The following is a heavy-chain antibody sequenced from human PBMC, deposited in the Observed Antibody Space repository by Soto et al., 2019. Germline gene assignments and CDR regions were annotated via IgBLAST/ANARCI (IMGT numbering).Heavy chain of an antibody. D-gene: IGHD3-10*01. Sequence: EVPLVESGGGLVQPGGSLRLSCAASGFTFRTYTMNWVRQAPGKGLEWVSYISTTSDTMYYAGSAKGRFTISRDNVKNSLYLQMNSLRAEDTAVYYCAYSSPSYYYFEFWGQGTLVTVSS. CDR3: AYSSPSYYYFEF. J-gene: IGHJ4*02. CDR1: GFTFRTYT. CDR2: ISTTSDTM. V-gene: IGHV3-48*01.